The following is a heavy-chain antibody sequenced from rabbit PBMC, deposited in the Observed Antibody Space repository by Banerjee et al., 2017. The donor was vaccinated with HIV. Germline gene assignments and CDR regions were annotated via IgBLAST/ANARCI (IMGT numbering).Heavy chain of an antibody. D-gene: IGHD2-1*01. CDR1: GIDFSSYYY. CDR2: INTSSGNT. Sequence: QQQLEESGGGLVKPGGTLTLTCKASGIDFSSYYYMCWVRQAPGKGLEWIACINTSSGNTVYATWAKGRFTISKTSSTTVTLQMTSLTAADTATYFCARDVRDTILNTDLWGQGTLVTVS. V-gene: IGHV1S45*01. CDR3: ARDVRDTILNTDL. J-gene: IGHJ3*01.